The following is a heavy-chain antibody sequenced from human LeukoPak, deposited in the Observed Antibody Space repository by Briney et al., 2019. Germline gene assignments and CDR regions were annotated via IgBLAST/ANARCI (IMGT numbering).Heavy chain of an antibody. CDR1: GYTFTSYY. V-gene: IGHV1-46*01. CDR2: INPSGGST. J-gene: IGHJ4*02. D-gene: IGHD3-22*01. CDR3: ARVRGSGYYYDGVDY. Sequence: ASVKVSCKASGYTFTSYYMHWVRQAPGQGLEWMGIINPSGGSTSYAQKFQGRVTMTRDTSTSTVYMELSSLRSEDTAVYYCARVRGSGYYYDGVDYWGQGTLVTVSS.